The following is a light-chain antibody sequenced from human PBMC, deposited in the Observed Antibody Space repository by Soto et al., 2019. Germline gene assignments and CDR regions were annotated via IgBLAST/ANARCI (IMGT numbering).Light chain of an antibody. CDR3: QRYYNAPFT. Sequence: DIQVTHYPSSLSASVGDRVTITCRASQGIKNYLAWYQQKPGEIPKLLIYAASTLESGIPPRFSGSGSGTDFTLTINNLQPEDVATYYCQRYYNAPFTFGGGTKVEIK. CDR1: QGIKNY. J-gene: IGKJ4*01. V-gene: IGKV1-27*01. CDR2: AAS.